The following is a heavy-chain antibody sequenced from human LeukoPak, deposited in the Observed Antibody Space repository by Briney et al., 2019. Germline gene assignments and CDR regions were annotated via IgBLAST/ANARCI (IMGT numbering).Heavy chain of an antibody. J-gene: IGHJ4*02. CDR3: ARSSSFDY. V-gene: IGHV4-59*12. CDR2: IYHNGST. D-gene: IGHD6-6*01. CDR1: GGSISSYY. Sequence: RPSETLSLTCIVSGGSISSYYWSWIRQPPGKGLEWIGYIYHNGSTNYNPSLKSRVTISVDTSKNQFSLKLSSVTAADTAVYYCARSSSFDYWGQGTLVTVSS.